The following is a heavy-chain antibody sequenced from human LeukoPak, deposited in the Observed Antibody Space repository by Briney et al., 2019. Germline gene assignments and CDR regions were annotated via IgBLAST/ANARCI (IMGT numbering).Heavy chain of an antibody. CDR2: IIPILDMS. CDR1: GGTFSTFA. CDR3: AAGGWRPSLDPAMWDY. J-gene: IGHJ4*02. D-gene: IGHD5-18*01. V-gene: IGHV1-69*04. Sequence: SVKVSCRASGGTFSTFAISWVRQAPGRGLEWMGRIIPILDMSKYAPNFQGRVTITADKSTSTAYMELSSLRSEDTAVFYCAAGGWRPSLDPAMWDYWGQGTLVTVSS.